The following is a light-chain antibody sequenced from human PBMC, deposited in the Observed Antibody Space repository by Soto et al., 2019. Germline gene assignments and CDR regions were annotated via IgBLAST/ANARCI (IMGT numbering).Light chain of an antibody. J-gene: IGKJ1*01. CDR3: QQSYSTPET. Sequence: DIQMTQSPSSLSASVGDRVTITCRASQSISSFLNWYQQKPGKAPRLLIYAASSLQSGVPSRFSASGSGTDFTLTISSLQPEDFATYYCQQSYSTPETFGQGTKVEIK. CDR2: AAS. CDR1: QSISSF. V-gene: IGKV1-39*01.